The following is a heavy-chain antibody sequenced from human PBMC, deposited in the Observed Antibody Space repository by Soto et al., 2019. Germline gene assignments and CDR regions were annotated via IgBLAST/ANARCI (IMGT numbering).Heavy chain of an antibody. CDR2: MNPNSGNT. V-gene: IGHV1-8*01. Sequence: QVQLVQSGAEVKKPGASVKVSCKASGYTFTSYDINWVRQATGQGLEWMGWMNPNSGNTGYAQKFKGRVTMTRNTSISTAYMELSSLRSEDTAVYYCARTTVTNDWFDPWGQGTLVTVSS. CDR1: GYTFTSYD. J-gene: IGHJ5*02. CDR3: ARTTVTNDWFDP. D-gene: IGHD4-17*01.